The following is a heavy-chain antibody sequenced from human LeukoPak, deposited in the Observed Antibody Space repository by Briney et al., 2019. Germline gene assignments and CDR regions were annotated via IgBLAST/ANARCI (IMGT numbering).Heavy chain of an antibody. V-gene: IGHV1-46*03. CDR3: ARVSCSSTSCSHAFDI. J-gene: IGHJ3*02. CDR1: GYTFTSYY. Sequence: ASVKASCKASGYTFTSYYMHWVRQAPGQGLEWMGIINPSGGSTSYAQKFQGRVTMTRDTSTSTVYMELSSLRSEDTAVYYCARVSCSSTSCSHAFDIWGQGTMVTVSS. CDR2: INPSGGST. D-gene: IGHD2-2*01.